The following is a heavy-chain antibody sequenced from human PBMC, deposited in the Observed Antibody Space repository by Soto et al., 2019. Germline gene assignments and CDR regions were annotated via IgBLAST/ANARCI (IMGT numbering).Heavy chain of an antibody. D-gene: IGHD3-3*01. Sequence: QVQLVESGGGVVQPGRSLRLSCAASGFTFSSYGMHWVRQAPGRGLEWVAVIWYDGSNKYYEDSVKGRFTISRDNSKNTLYLQMNSLRAEDTAVYYCARERKSGYLDYWGQGTLVTVSS. CDR1: GFTFSSYG. CDR2: IWYDGSNK. CDR3: ARERKSGYLDY. V-gene: IGHV3-33*01. J-gene: IGHJ4*02.